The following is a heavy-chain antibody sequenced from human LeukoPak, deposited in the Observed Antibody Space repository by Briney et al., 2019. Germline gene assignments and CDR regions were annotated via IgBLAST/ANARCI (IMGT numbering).Heavy chain of an antibody. CDR3: ARDEDYGDYESAFDI. Sequence: SETLSLTCTVSGGSISSGGYYWSWIRQHPGKGLEWIGYIYYSGSTYYNPSLKSRVTISVDTSKNQFSLKLSSVTAADTAVYYCARDEDYGDYESAFDIWGQGTMVTVSS. CDR2: IYYSGST. J-gene: IGHJ3*02. V-gene: IGHV4-31*03. CDR1: GGSISSGGYY. D-gene: IGHD4-17*01.